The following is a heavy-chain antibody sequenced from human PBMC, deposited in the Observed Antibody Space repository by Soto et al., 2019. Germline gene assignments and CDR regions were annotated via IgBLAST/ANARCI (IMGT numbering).Heavy chain of an antibody. CDR3: ARAPVGGLRNAFDI. V-gene: IGHV3-21*01. J-gene: IGHJ3*02. CDR2: ISSSSSYI. Sequence: GGSLRLSCAASGFTFSSYSMNWVRQAPGKGLEWVSSISSSSSYIYYADSVKGRFTISRDNAKNSLYLQMNNLRAEDTAVYYCARAPVGGLRNAFDIWGQGTMVTVSS. D-gene: IGHD4-17*01. CDR1: GFTFSSYS.